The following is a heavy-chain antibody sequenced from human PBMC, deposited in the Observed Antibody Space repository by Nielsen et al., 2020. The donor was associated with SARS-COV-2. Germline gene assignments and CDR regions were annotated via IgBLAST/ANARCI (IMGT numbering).Heavy chain of an antibody. V-gene: IGHV1-69*13. CDR1: GGTFSSYA. Sequence: SVKVSCKASGGTFSSYAISWVRQAPGQGLEWMGGIIPIFGTANYAQKFQGRVTITADESTSTAYMELNSLRSEDTAVYYCAREERVGWFWFDPWGQGTLVTVSS. J-gene: IGHJ5*02. CDR2: IIPIFGTA. CDR3: AREERVGWFWFDP. D-gene: IGHD3-10*01.